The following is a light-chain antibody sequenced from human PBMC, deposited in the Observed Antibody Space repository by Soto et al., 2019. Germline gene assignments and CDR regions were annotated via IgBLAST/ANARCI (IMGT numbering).Light chain of an antibody. CDR3: HQRSNWLT. CDR2: DAS. Sequence: EVVLTQSPDTLSLSPGERATLSCRASQNFGSTYLAWYQQKRGQAPRLLIYDASNRATRIPARFSGSGSGTDSTLTISSLEPEDFAVYYCHQRSNWLTFGGGTKVDIK. J-gene: IGKJ4*01. CDR1: QNFGSTY. V-gene: IGKV3D-20*02.